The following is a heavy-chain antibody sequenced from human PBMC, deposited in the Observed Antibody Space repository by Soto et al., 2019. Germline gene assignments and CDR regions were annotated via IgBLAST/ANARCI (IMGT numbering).Heavy chain of an antibody. J-gene: IGHJ4*02. D-gene: IGHD6-19*01. V-gene: IGHV3-23*01. CDR1: GFTFSNYA. CDR2: IGRIGGGT. Sequence: EVQLLESGGGLVQPGGSLRLSCAASGFTFSNYAMGWVRQGPGTGLEWVSSIGRIGGGTHYVDSVKGRFTISRDDSESTVYLQMNNLRADDTAIYYCAKRSVTDTYYFDFWGQGTLVTVSS. CDR3: AKRSVTDTYYFDF.